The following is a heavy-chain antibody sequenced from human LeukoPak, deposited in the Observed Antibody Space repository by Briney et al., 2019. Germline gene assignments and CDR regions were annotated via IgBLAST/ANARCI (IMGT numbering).Heavy chain of an antibody. CDR1: GFTFSSYG. CDR2: IRYDGSNK. D-gene: IGHD2-2*01. V-gene: IGHV3-30*02. J-gene: IGHJ4*02. CDR3: AKEYCSSTSCYSSFDY. Sequence: VGSLRLSCAASGFTFSSYGMHWVRQAPGKGLEWVAFIRYDGSNKYYADSVKGRFTISRDNSKNTLYLQMNSLRAEDTAVYYCAKEYCSSTSCYSSFDYWGQGTLVTVSS.